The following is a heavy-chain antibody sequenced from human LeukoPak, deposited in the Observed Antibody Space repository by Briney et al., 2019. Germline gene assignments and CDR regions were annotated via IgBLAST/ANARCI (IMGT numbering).Heavy chain of an antibody. Sequence: SETLSLTCTVSGGSISSYYWNWIRQPPGKGLEWIGYIYYSGTTNYNPSLKSRVSMSVDTSKNQFSLKLSSVTAADTAVYYCARMSNSSPIIDYWGQGTLVTVSS. CDR1: GGSISSYY. CDR2: IYYSGTT. D-gene: IGHD6-13*01. J-gene: IGHJ4*02. V-gene: IGHV4-59*01. CDR3: ARMSNSSPIIDY.